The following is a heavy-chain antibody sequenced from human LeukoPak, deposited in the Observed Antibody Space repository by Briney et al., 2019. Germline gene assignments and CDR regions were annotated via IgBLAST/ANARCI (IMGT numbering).Heavy chain of an antibody. CDR3: ARESGGYCSTTSCYKGYFDY. J-gene: IGHJ4*02. V-gene: IGHV3-21*01. Sequence: GGSLRLSCAASGFTFSSYSMNWVRQAPGKGLEWVSSIVSSGSYIYYADSVKGRFTISRDNAKNSLYLQMNSLRAEDTAVYYYARESGGYCSTTSCYKGYFDYWGQGTLVTVSS. CDR1: GFTFSSYS. CDR2: IVSSGSYI. D-gene: IGHD2-2*02.